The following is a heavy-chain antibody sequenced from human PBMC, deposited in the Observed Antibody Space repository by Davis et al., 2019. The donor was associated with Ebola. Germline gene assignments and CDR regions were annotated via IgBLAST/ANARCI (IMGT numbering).Heavy chain of an antibody. Sequence: SQTLSLTCAISGDSVSSNSAAWNWIRQSPSRGLEWLGRTYYRSKWYNDYAVSVKSRITINPDTSKNQFSLQLNSVTPEDTAVYYCARSTMVRGAKSGTFYYYYGMDVWGQGTTVTVSS. CDR3: ARSTMVRGAKSGTFYYYYGMDV. CDR2: TYYRSKWYN. V-gene: IGHV6-1*01. D-gene: IGHD3-10*01. J-gene: IGHJ6*02. CDR1: GDSVSSNSAA.